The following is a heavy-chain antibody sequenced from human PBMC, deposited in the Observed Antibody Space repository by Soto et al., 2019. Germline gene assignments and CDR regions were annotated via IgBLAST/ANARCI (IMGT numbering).Heavy chain of an antibody. J-gene: IGHJ4*02. CDR3: AKAPGKDTAMANFGY. V-gene: IGHV3-23*01. D-gene: IGHD5-18*01. CDR1: GFTFSSYA. CDR2: ISSSGGST. Sequence: EVQLLESGGGLVQPGGSLRLSCAASGFTFSSYAMAWVRQAPGKGLEWVSAISSSGGSTYYADSVKGRFTISRDNSKNTLYLLMNSLRAEDTALYYCAKAPGKDTAMANFGYWGQGTLVTVSS.